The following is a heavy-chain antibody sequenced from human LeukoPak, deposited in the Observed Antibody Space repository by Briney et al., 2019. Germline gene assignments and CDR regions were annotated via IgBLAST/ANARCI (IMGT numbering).Heavy chain of an antibody. D-gene: IGHD2-2*01. CDR3: ARRRGYCSSTSCRTFDY. J-gene: IGHJ4*02. CDR2: IYYSGST. CDR1: GGSISSYY. V-gene: IGHV4-59*08. Sequence: SETLSLTCTVSGGSISSYYWSWIRQPPGTGLEWFGYIYYSGSTNYNPSLKSRVTISVDTSKNQFSLKLSSVTAADTAVYYCARRRGYCSSTSCRTFDYWGQGTLVTVSS.